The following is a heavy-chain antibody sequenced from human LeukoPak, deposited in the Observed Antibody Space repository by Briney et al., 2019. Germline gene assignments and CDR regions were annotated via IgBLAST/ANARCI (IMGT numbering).Heavy chain of an antibody. J-gene: IGHJ5*02. CDR1: GFTFSSYS. Sequence: PGGPLRLSCAASGFTFSSYSMNWVRQAPGKGLEWVSSISSSSSYIYYADSVKGRFTISRDNAKNSLYLQMNSLRAEDTAVYYCARAFENNWFDPWGQGTLVTVSS. CDR3: ARAFENNWFDP. CDR2: ISSSSSYI. D-gene: IGHD2/OR15-2a*01. V-gene: IGHV3-21*01.